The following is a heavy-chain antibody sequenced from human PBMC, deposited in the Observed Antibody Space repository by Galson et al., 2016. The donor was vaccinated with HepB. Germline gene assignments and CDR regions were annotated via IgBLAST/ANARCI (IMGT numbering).Heavy chain of an antibody. D-gene: IGHD6-19*01. CDR3: ARFRAGHNSGWYGNEYFQH. J-gene: IGHJ1*01. Sequence: SLRLSCAASGFTLSSYTMNWVRQAPGKGLEWVSSISSSSSYIYYADSVKGRFTISRDNAKNSLYLQMNSLRAEDTAVYYCARFRAGHNSGWYGNEYFQHWGQGTLVTVSS. V-gene: IGHV3-21*01. CDR2: ISSSSSYI. CDR1: GFTLSSYT.